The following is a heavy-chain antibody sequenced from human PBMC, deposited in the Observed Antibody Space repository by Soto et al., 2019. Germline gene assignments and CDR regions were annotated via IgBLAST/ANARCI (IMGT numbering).Heavy chain of an antibody. J-gene: IGHJ4*02. CDR3: AKFSATSVYDISSAPDY. CDR2: VSGSGGST. D-gene: IGHD6-6*01. Sequence: GGSLRLSCAASGFTFRNYAMTWVRQAPGKGLEWVSAVSGSGGSTFYADSVKGRFAISRDNSKKTLYLQMNSLRAEDTAVYYCAKFSATSVYDISSAPDYWGQGTLVTVSS. CDR1: GFTFRNYA. V-gene: IGHV3-23*01.